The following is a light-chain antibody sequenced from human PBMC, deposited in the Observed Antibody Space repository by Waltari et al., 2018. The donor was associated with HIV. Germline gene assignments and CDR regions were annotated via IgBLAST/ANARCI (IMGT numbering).Light chain of an antibody. J-gene: IGLJ1*01. Sequence: QSVLTQPPSVSGAPGQRVTISCTGSSSNIGAGFDVHWYQQRPGIAPKLLIYAATKRHSGVPDRFSGSKSGTSASLAITGLQAEDEADYYCQSYDSSLSSYVFASGTRVTVL. CDR1: SSNIGAGFD. CDR2: AAT. V-gene: IGLV1-40*01. CDR3: QSYDSSLSSYV.